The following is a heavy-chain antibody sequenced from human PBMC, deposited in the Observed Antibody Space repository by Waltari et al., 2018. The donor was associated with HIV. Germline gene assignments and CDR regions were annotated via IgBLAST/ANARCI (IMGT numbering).Heavy chain of an antibody. Sequence: QVRLQESGPGLVQPSQTLSLTCTVPGGSISSGTYFWSWIRQPPGKGLEWIGYIYHSGDSYYNPSLKSRVTISMDTSKKQFSLRLSSVTAADTAVYYCARGGDFWSGFPVWGQGTTVTISS. V-gene: IGHV4-30-4*01. CDR3: ARGGDFWSGFPV. J-gene: IGHJ6*02. D-gene: IGHD3-3*01. CDR2: IYHSGDS. CDR1: GGSISSGTYF.